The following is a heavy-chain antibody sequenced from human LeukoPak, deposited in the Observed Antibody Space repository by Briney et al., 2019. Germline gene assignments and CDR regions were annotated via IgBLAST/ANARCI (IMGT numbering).Heavy chain of an antibody. J-gene: IGHJ4*02. CDR3: AKAVRSMVTGGGYFDS. V-gene: IGHV3-23*01. CDR2: LSGGGDSR. CDR1: GFAFSNYA. Sequence: GGSLRLSCAASGFAFSNYAMSWVRQATGKGLEWVSSLSGGGDSRYYADSVMGRFTISRDNSKNTLYLQMNSLRAEDTAVYYCAKAVRSMVTGGGYFDSWGQGTLVTVSS. D-gene: IGHD3-10*01.